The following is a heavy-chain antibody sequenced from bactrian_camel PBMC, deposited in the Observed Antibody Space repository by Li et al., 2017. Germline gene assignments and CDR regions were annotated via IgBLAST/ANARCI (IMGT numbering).Heavy chain of an antibody. CDR2: ICSIA. V-gene: IGHV3S53*01. CDR3: AADNALISEGGVFFRTSCRGQEWREYDY. D-gene: IGHD1*01. J-gene: IGHJ4*01. Sequence: HVQLVESGGGSVQTGGSLRLSCAGTGDTYSRNCMAWFRQAPGKEREGVASICSIAVHADSVKGRFTISQDYDQDTVYLHLNDLRPEDTATYYCAADNALISEGGVFFRTSCRGQEWREYDYWGQGTQVTVS. CDR1: GDTYSRNC.